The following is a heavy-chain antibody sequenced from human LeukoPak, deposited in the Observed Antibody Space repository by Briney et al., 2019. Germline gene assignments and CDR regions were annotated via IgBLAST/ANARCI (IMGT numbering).Heavy chain of an antibody. CDR3: AKDYHENYYDSSGYFDY. D-gene: IGHD3-22*01. CDR2: ISSSGSTI. V-gene: IGHV3-48*03. Sequence: GGSLRLSCAASGFTFSSYEMNWVRQAPGKGLEWVSYISSSGSTIYYADSVKGRFTISRDNAKNSLYLQMNSLRAEDTAVYYCAKDYHENYYDSSGYFDYWGQGTLVTVSS. J-gene: IGHJ4*02. CDR1: GFTFSSYE.